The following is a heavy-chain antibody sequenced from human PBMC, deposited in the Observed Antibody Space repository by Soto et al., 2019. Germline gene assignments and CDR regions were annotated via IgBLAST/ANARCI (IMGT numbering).Heavy chain of an antibody. CDR3: ARNLGYCSSTSCPNEIYYYYGMDV. J-gene: IGHJ6*02. CDR1: GYTFTRCG. Sequence: ASVKVSCKASGYTFTRCGISWVRQAPGQGLEWMGWINAYNGNTKYAQKLQGRVTMTRDTSASTAYMELSSLRSEDTAVYYCARNLGYCSSTSCPNEIYYYYGMDVWGQGTTVTVSS. CDR2: INAYNGNT. V-gene: IGHV1-18*01. D-gene: IGHD2-2*01.